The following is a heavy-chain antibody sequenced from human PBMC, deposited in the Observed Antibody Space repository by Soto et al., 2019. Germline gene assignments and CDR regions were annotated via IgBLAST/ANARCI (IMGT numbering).Heavy chain of an antibody. Sequence: PGGSLRLSCAASGFTFSDYWMFWVRQAPGKGLVWVSRINIDGSSTTYADSVKGRFTISRDNAKNTLYLQMNSLRGEDTAVYYCAYPRNYYRYALDVWGQGTTVTVSS. CDR2: INIDGSST. CDR1: GFTFSDYW. CDR3: AYPRNYYRYALDV. J-gene: IGHJ6*02. V-gene: IGHV3-74*01.